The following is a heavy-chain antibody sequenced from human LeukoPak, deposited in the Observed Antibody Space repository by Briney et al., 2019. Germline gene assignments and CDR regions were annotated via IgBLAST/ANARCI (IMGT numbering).Heavy chain of an antibody. CDR2: INLNSGGT. J-gene: IGHJ4*02. V-gene: IGHV1-2*02. D-gene: IGHD6-19*01. Sequence: ASVKVSCKASGYTFTGYYMHWVRQAPGEGLEWMGWINLNSGGTNYAQKFQGRVTMTRDTSISTAYMELSRLRSDDTAVYYCAREGWDSSGWNLWGQGTLVTVPS. CDR1: GYTFTGYY. CDR3: AREGWDSSGWNL.